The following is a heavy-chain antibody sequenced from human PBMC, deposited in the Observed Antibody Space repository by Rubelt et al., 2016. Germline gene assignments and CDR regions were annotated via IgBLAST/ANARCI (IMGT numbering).Heavy chain of an antibody. J-gene: IGHJ4*02. CDR2: ISAYNGQT. D-gene: IGHD6-13*01. V-gene: IGHV1-18*01. CDR3: ARDESIAAAGTGVY. Sequence: QVQLVQSGAEVKKPGASVKVSCKASGYTFTNYGINWVRQAPGQGLEWIGWISAYNGQTNYAQKFQGRVTMPTDTSTSTVYMELRSLRSDDTAVEYCARDESIAAAGTGVYWSQGTLVTVSS. CDR1: GYTFTNYG.